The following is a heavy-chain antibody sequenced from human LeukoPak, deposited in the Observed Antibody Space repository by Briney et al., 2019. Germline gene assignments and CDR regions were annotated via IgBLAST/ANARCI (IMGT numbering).Heavy chain of an antibody. CDR1: EFAFSTYN. D-gene: IGHD6-19*01. CDR3: ARGPSYSSGWYFGFDP. Sequence: GSLRLSCAASEFAFSTYNMNWVRQPPGKGLEWIGSIYHSGSTNYNPSLKSRVTISVDTSKNQFSLKLSSVTAADTAVYYCARGPSYSSGWYFGFDPWGQGTLVTVSS. J-gene: IGHJ5*02. V-gene: IGHV4-34*01. CDR2: IYHSGST.